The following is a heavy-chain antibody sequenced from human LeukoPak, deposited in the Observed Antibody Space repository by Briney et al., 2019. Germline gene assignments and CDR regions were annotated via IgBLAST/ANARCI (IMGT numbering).Heavy chain of an antibody. CDR3: ARDLRGNYPYYYYGMDV. V-gene: IGHV3-13*01. CDR2: IGIAGDT. CDR1: GFTFSSYD. Sequence: GGSLRLSCAASGFTFSSYDMPWVRQATGKGLEWVSAIGIAGDTYYPGSVKGRFTISRENAKNSLYLQMNSLRAGDTAVYYCARDLRGNYPYYYYGMDVWGQGTTVTVSS. J-gene: IGHJ6*02. D-gene: IGHD4-11*01.